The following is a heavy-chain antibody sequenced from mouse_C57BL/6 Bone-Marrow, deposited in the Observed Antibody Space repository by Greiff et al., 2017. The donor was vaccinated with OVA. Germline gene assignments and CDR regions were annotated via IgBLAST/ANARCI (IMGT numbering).Heavy chain of an antibody. D-gene: IGHD1-1*01. V-gene: IGHV1-50*01. CDR1: GYTFTSYW. J-gene: IGHJ1*03. CDR3: ARSDYGRSYWYCDV. CDR2: IDPSDSYT. Sequence: QVQLQQPGAELVKPGASVKLSCKASGYTFTSYWMQWVKQRPGQGLEWIGEIDPSDSYTNYNQKFKGKATLTVDTSSSTAYMQLSSLTSEDSAVYYCARSDYGRSYWYCDVWGTGTTVTVSS.